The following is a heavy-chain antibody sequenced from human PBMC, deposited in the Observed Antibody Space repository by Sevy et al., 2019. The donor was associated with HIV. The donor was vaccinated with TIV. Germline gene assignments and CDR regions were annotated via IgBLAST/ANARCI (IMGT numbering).Heavy chain of an antibody. J-gene: IGHJ6*02. CDR3: AKGHEYCSGGSCYPGGMDV. CDR2: ISGSGGST. V-gene: IGHV3-23*01. D-gene: IGHD2-15*01. Sequence: GGSLRLSCAASGFTVGSNYMSWVRQAPGKGLEWVSTISGSGGSTYYADSVKGRFTISRDNSKNTLYLQMNSLRAEDTAVYYCAKGHEYCSGGSCYPGGMDVWGQGTTVTVSS. CDR1: GFTVGSNY.